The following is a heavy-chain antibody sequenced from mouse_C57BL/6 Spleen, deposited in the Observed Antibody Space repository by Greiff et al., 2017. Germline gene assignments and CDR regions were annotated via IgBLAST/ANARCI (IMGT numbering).Heavy chain of an antibody. CDR3: ARDFTTVVGGYAMDY. Sequence: EVKLVESGGGLVKPGGSLKLSCAASGFTFSDYGMHWVRQAPEKGLEWVAYISSGSSTIYYADTVKGRFTISRDNAKNTLFLQMTSLRSEDTAMYYCARDFTTVVGGYAMDYWGQGTSVTVSS. CDR2: ISSGSSTI. D-gene: IGHD1-1*01. J-gene: IGHJ4*01. CDR1: GFTFSDYG. V-gene: IGHV5-17*01.